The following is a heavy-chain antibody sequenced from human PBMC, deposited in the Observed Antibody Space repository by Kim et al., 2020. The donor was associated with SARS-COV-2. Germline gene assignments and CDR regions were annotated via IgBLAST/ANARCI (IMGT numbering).Heavy chain of an antibody. CDR2: ISWNSGSI. J-gene: IGHJ6*02. Sequence: GGSLRLSCAASGFTFDDYAMHWVRQAPGKGLEWVSGISWNSGSIGYADSVKDRFTISRDNAKNSLYLQMNSLRAEDTALYYCAKGGELSPYYGMDVWGQRTTVTVSS. V-gene: IGHV3-9*01. CDR3: AKGGELSPYYGMDV. D-gene: IGHD3-16*02. CDR1: GFTFDDYA.